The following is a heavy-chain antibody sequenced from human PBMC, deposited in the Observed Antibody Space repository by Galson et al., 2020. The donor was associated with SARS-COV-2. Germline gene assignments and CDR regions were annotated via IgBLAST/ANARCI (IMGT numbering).Heavy chain of an antibody. V-gene: IGHV3-30*18. CDR2: ISYDGNNK. Sequence: GGSLRLSCAASGFTFSSYGMHWVRQAPGKGLEWVAVISYDGNNKYYADSVKGRFTISRDNSKNTLYLQMNSLRAEDTAVYYCAKDPTYYDILTGYYGDIDTRIYYYYYYGMDVWGQGTTVTVSS. D-gene: IGHD3-9*01. J-gene: IGHJ6*02. CDR1: GFTFSSYG. CDR3: AKDPTYYDILTGYYGDIDTRIYYYYYYGMDV.